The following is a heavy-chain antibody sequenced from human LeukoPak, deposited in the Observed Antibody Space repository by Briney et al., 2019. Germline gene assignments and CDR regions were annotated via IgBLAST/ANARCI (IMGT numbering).Heavy chain of an antibody. CDR3: ARLKHSRDSSGFTADY. V-gene: IGHV3-30*02. CDR2: IHFDARDK. D-gene: IGHD3-22*01. J-gene: IGHJ4*02. CDR1: GFTFSAHG. Sequence: GGSLRLSCTASGFTFSAHGMQWFRQVPGKGLEWVSFIHFDARDKYYSDSVKGRFTISRDDSTNTLFLLMNSLRIEDTATYYCARLKHSRDSSGFTADYWGQGALVTVSS.